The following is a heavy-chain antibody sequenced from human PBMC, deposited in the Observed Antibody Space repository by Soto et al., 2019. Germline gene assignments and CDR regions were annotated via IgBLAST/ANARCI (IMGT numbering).Heavy chain of an antibody. CDR1: GTTFGIYA. CDR2: ISYDGSHE. J-gene: IGHJ6*02. Sequence: QVQLVESGGEVVQPGRSLRLSCAGSGTTFGIYAMHWVRQAPGKGLEWVAVISYDGSHEFYADSVKGRFTISRDNSNNMLYLQMNSLKPDDAAVYFCGGGHSDLYYYYGLDFWGQGTTVTVSS. CDR3: GGGHSDLYYYYGLDF. D-gene: IGHD2-21*01. V-gene: IGHV3-30*03.